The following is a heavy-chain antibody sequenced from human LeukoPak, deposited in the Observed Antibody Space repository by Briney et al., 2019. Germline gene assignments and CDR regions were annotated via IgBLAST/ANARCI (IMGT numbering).Heavy chain of an antibody. V-gene: IGHV4-34*01. CDR2: INHSGST. D-gene: IGHD2-2*01. Sequence: SETLSLTCAVYGGSFSGYYWSWIRQPPGKGLEWIGEINHSGSTNYNPSLKSRVTISVDTSKNQFSLKLSSVTAADTAVYCCARGYAMPDYWGQGTLVTVSS. CDR3: ARGYAMPDY. CDR1: GGSFSGYY. J-gene: IGHJ4*02.